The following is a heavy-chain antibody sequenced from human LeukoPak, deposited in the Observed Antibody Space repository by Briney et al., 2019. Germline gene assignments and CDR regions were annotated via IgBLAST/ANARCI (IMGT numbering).Heavy chain of an antibody. CDR2: INPSGGST. Sequence: ASVKVSCKASGYTFTSYYMQWVRQAPGQGLEWMGIINPSGGSTSYAQKFQGRVTMTRDMSTSTVYMELSSLRSEDTAVYYCARQRHSVSGSYLGDFDYWGQGTLVTVSS. CDR1: GYTFTSYY. V-gene: IGHV1-46*01. CDR3: ARQRHSVSGSYLGDFDY. D-gene: IGHD1-26*01. J-gene: IGHJ4*02.